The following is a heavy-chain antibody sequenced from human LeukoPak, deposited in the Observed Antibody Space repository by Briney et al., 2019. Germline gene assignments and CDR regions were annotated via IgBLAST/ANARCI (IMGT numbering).Heavy chain of an antibody. J-gene: IGHJ4*02. CDR3: ARAAPEYYFDY. CDR2: IYYSGST. CDR1: GGSISSYY. V-gene: IGHV4-59*01. Sequence: SETLSLTCTVSGGSISSYYWSWIRQPPGKGLEWVGYIYYSGSTNYNPPLKSRVTISVDTSKNQFSLKLSPVTAADTAVYYCARAAPEYYFDYWGQGTLVTVSS.